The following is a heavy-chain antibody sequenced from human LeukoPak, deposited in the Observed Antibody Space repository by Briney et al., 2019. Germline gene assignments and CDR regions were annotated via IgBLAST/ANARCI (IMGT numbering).Heavy chain of an antibody. CDR3: ARERSSSWYGLEV. V-gene: IGHV4-59*01. Sequence: SETLSLTCTVSGGSISSYYWSWIRQPPGKGLGWIGYIYYSGSTNYNPSLKSRVTISVDTSKNQFSLKLSSVTAADTAVYYRARERSSSWYGLEVWGQGTLVTVSS. CDR1: GGSISSYY. CDR2: IYYSGST. J-gene: IGHJ4*02. D-gene: IGHD6-13*01.